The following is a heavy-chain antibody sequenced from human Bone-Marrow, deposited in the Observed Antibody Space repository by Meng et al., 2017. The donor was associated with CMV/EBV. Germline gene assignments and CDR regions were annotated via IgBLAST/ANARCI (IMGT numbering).Heavy chain of an antibody. CDR1: GGTFSSYA. V-gene: IGHV1-69*05. J-gene: IGHJ6*02. D-gene: IGHD4-11*01. CDR2: IIPIFGTA. CDR3: ASRLYSNYFYGMDV. Sequence: SVKVSCKASGGTFSSYAISWVRQAPGQGLEWMGGIIPIFGTANYAQKFQGRVTITTDESTSTAYLELSSLRSEDTVVYYCASRLYSNYFYGMDVWGQGTTVTVSS.